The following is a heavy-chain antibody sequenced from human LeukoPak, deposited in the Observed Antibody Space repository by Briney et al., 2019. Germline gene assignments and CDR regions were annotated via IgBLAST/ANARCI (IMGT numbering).Heavy chain of an antibody. CDR3: AKTGRYYDSSGYYYFDY. V-gene: IGHV1-18*01. Sequence: GASVKVSCKASVYTFTSYGISWVRQAPGQGLEWMGWISAYNGNTNYAQKLQGRVTMTTDTSTSTAYMELRSLRSDDTAVYYCAKTGRYYDSSGYYYFDYWGQGTLVTVSS. D-gene: IGHD3-22*01. CDR1: VYTFTSYG. J-gene: IGHJ4*02. CDR2: ISAYNGNT.